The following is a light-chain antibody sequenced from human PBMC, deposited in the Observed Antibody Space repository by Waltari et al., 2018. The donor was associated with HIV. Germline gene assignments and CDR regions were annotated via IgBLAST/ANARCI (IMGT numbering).Light chain of an antibody. V-gene: IGKV2-30*01. Sequence: EVVMTQSPLSLPVTLGQSASISCRSSQGLEYNNGNTYLNWFQERPGQVPRRLIYQVSNRNVGVPDRFSGSGSGTDFTLKISRVEAEDVGIYYCMQGTQWPYTFGQGTKLEI. J-gene: IGKJ2*01. CDR3: MQGTQWPYT. CDR2: QVS. CDR1: QGLEYNNGNTY.